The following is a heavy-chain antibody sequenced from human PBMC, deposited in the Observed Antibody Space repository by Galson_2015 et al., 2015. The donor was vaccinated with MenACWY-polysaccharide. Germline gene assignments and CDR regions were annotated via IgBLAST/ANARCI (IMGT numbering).Heavy chain of an antibody. CDR1: GFSFNTYW. CDR2: INADGSAT. CDR3: TKAGAKYCSGSSCYLNWFDP. D-gene: IGHD2-15*01. Sequence: SLRLSCAASGFSFNTYWMHWVRHAPGKGLVWVSRINADGSATGYADSVRGRFTISRDNAKNTLYLEMNSLRAEDTAGYYCTKAGAKYCSGSSCYLNWFDPWGQGTLVTVSS. J-gene: IGHJ5*02. V-gene: IGHV3-74*01.